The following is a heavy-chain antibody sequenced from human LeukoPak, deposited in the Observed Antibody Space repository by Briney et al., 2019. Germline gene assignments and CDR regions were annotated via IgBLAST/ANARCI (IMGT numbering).Heavy chain of an antibody. J-gene: IGHJ5*02. CDR3: ASGQGVVVPAEIAWFDP. D-gene: IGHD2-2*01. CDR1: GFTFSSYG. Sequence: GGSLRLSCAASGFTFSSYGMHWVRQAPGKGLEWVAVISYDGSNKYYADSVKGRFTISRDNSKNTLYLQMNSLRAEDTAVYYCASGQGVVVPAEIAWFDPWGQGTLVTVSS. CDR2: ISYDGSNK. V-gene: IGHV3-30-3*01.